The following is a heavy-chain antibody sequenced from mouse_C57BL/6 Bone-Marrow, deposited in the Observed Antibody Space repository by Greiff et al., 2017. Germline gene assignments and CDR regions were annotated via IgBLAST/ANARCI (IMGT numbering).Heavy chain of an antibody. Sequence: VQLQQPGAELVKPGASVKLSCKASGYTFTSYWMQWVKQRPGQGLEWIGEIVPSDGYTNYNQKFKGKATLTVDTSSSTAYMQLSSLTSEDSAVYYCARPLLRSWVAYWGQGTLVTVSA. J-gene: IGHJ3*01. CDR3: ARPLLRSWVAY. CDR1: GYTFTSYW. V-gene: IGHV1-50*01. CDR2: IVPSDGYT. D-gene: IGHD1-1*01.